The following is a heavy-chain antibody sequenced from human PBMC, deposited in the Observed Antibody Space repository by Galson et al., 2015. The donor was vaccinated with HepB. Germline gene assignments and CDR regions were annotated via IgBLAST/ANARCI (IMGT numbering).Heavy chain of an antibody. J-gene: IGHJ5*02. CDR3: ARDPIDKDSGSYYGWFDP. CDR1: GGTFSSYA. Sequence: SVKVSCKTSGGTFSSYAISWVRQAPGQGLEWMGGIIPIFGTANYAQKFQGRVTITADESTSTAYMELSSLRSEDTAVYYCARDPIDKDSGSYYGWFDPWGQGTLVTASS. CDR2: IIPIFGTA. D-gene: IGHD1-26*01. V-gene: IGHV1-69*13.